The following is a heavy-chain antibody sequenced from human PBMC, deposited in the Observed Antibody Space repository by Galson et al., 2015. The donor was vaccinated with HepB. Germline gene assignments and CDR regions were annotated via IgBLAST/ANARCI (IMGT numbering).Heavy chain of an antibody. Sequence: SVKVSCKASGGTFSSYAISWVRQAPGQGLEWMGGIIPIFGTANYAQKFQGRVTITADKSTSTAYMELSSLRSEDTAVYYCAREEDYYDSSGSHYNYWGQGTLVTVSS. CDR1: GGTFSSYA. V-gene: IGHV1-69*06. J-gene: IGHJ4*02. CDR2: IIPIFGTA. D-gene: IGHD3-22*01. CDR3: AREEDYYDSSGSHYNY.